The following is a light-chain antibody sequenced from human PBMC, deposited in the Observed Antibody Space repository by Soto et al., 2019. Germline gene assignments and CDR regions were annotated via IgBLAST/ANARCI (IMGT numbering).Light chain of an antibody. CDR2: GAS. Sequence: EIVRTQSPATLSVSPGERSTLSCRASQSISSELAWYQQSPGQPPRLLIYGASTRATGVPDRFTGSGSGSDFTLTISGLPSEDFAVYYCQQGHNWPLTFGHGTRLEI. J-gene: IGKJ2*01. CDR3: QQGHNWPLT. V-gene: IGKV3-15*01. CDR1: QSISSE.